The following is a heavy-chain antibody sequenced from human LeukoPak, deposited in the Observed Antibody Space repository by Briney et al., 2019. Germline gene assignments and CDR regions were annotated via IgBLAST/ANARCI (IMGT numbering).Heavy chain of an antibody. D-gene: IGHD3-22*01. CDR3: ARVTGYMIEDYFDY. J-gene: IGHJ4*02. V-gene: IGHV4-59*01. CDR1: GGSISSYY. CDR2: IYSSGTT. Sequence: PSETLSLTCTVSGGSISSYYWNWIRQPPGKGLEWIGYIYSSGTTNYNPSLRSRVSMSVDTSKNQFSLRLSSVTAADTAVYYCARVTGYMIEDYFDYWGQGTLVTVSS.